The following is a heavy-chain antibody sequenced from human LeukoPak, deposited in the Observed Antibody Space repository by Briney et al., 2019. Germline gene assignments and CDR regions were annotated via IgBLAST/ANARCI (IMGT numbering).Heavy chain of an antibody. CDR1: GLTLSDHY. V-gene: IGHV3-72*01. D-gene: IGHD3-10*01. CDR3: AKCGAPTAY. J-gene: IGHJ4*02. CDR2: IRDKASSYAT. Sequence: GGSLRPSCAAPGLTLSDHYMDWVRQAPGKGLEWVGRIRDKASSYATEYAASVKGRFTISRDESNNSLYLQMNSLKTEDTAVYHCAKCGAPTAYWGQGTLVTVSS.